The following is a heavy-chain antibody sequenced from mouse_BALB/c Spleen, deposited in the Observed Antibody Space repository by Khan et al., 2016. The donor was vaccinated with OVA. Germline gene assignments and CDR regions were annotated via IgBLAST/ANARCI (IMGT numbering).Heavy chain of an antibody. V-gene: IGHV1S81*02. Sequence: QVQLQQSGAELVKAGASVKMSCKASGYTFTSYWMHWVKQRLGQGLEWFAETNPTNGRTYYNEKFKSKATLTVDKSSSTAYMLLSGPTFEDSAVYYCARSKKIVATYFDYWGQGTTRTVSS. J-gene: IGHJ2*01. D-gene: IGHD1-1*01. CDR3: ARSKKIVATYFDY. CDR1: GYTFTSYW. CDR2: TNPTNGRT.